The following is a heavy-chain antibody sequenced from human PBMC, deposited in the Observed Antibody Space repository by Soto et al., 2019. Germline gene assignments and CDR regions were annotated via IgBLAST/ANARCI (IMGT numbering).Heavy chain of an antibody. CDR3: AREGVSSSWYYYYGLDV. CDR1: GGSISSYY. CDR2: ISYSGST. J-gene: IGHJ6*02. D-gene: IGHD6-13*01. V-gene: IGHV4-59*01. Sequence: SETLSLTCTVSGGSISSYYWSWIRQPPGKGLEWIGYISYSGSTNYNPSLKSRVTISVDTSKNQFSLKLSSVTAADTAFYYCAREGVSSSWYYYYGLDVWGQGTTVTVSS.